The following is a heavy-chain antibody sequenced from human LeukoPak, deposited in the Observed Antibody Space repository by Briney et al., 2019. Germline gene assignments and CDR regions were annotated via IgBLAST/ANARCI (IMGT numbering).Heavy chain of an antibody. CDR2: ISGSSENT. CDR3: TRHPAEGDY. Sequence: PGGSLRLSCAASGFTFSDFYMSWLRQTPGKGLESVSYISGSSENTNYADSVKGRFTISRDNAKNSLYLRMNSLRAEDTAVYYCTRHPAEGDYWGQGTLVTVSS. V-gene: IGHV3-11*03. D-gene: IGHD2-15*01. CDR1: GFTFSDFY. J-gene: IGHJ4*02.